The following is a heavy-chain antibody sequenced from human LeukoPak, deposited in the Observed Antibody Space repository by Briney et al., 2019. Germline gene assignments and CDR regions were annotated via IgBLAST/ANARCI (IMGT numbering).Heavy chain of an antibody. CDR3: ARVLSGRGSLYYYYYYMDV. CDR1: GFTFSTYN. CDR2: ISSSSGSI. V-gene: IGHV3-48*01. Sequence: PGGSLRLSCAASGFTFSTYNMNWVRQAPGKGLEWVSYISSSSGSIHYADSVKGRFTISRDNSKNTLYLQMNSLRAEDTAVYYCARVLSGRGSLYYYYYYMDVWGKGTTVTISS. J-gene: IGHJ6*03. D-gene: IGHD3-10*01.